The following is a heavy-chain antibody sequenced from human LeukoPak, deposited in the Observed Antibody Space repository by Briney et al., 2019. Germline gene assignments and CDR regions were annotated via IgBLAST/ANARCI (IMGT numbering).Heavy chain of an antibody. CDR3: ARDGGVVVPAAPAVFDV. D-gene: IGHD2-2*01. CDR2: IYISGDT. Sequence: SETLSLTCTVSGGSISSYYWSWIRQPAGRGLEWIGRIYISGDTNYNPSLRSRVTMSTDTSRNQFSLKLSSVTAADTAVYYCARDGGVVVPAAPAVFDVWGQGTMVTVSS. J-gene: IGHJ3*01. CDR1: GGSISSYY. V-gene: IGHV4-4*07.